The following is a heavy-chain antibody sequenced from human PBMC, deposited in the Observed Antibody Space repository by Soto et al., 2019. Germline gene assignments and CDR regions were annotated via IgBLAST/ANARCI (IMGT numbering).Heavy chain of an antibody. CDR3: ARDASDFWSGYYTDYYYYYGMDV. D-gene: IGHD3-3*01. Sequence: RGSLRLSCAASGFTFSSYSMNWVRQAPGKGLEWVSSISSSSSYIYYADSVKGRFTISRDNAKNSLYLQMNSLRAEDTAVYYCARDASDFWSGYYTDYYYYYGMDVWGQGTTVTVSS. CDR2: ISSSSSYI. J-gene: IGHJ6*02. V-gene: IGHV3-21*01. CDR1: GFTFSSYS.